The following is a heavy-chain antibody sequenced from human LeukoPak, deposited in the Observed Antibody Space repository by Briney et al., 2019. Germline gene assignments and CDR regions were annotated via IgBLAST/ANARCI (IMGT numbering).Heavy chain of an antibody. CDR2: INWSGGST. CDR3: AREAHYYDSSGYYSLFDY. CDR1: GFTFDDYG. D-gene: IGHD3-22*01. J-gene: IGHJ4*02. V-gene: IGHV3-20*04. Sequence: GGSLRLSCAASGFTFDDYGMSWVRQAPGKGLEWVSGINWSGGSTGYADSVKGRFTISRDNAKNSLYLQMNSLRAEDTALYYCAREAHYYDSSGYYSLFDYWGQGTLVTVSS.